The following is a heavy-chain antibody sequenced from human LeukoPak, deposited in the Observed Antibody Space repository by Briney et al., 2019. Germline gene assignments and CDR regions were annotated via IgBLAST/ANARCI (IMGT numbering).Heavy chain of an antibody. J-gene: IGHJ4*02. V-gene: IGHV4-61*02. CDR2: IYTSGSI. CDR3: ARDLWGSHFDY. D-gene: IGHD7-27*01. Sequence: SQTLSLTCTVSGGSISSGSYYWSWIRQPAGKGLEWIGRIYTSGSINYNPSLKSRFTISVDTSKDQFSLKLSSVTAADTAVYYCARDLWGSHFDYWGQGTLVTVSS. CDR1: GGSISSGSYY.